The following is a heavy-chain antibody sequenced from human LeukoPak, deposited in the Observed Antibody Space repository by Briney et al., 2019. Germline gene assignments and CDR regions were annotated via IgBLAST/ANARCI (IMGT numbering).Heavy chain of an antibody. CDR1: GLAFPVDY. V-gene: IGHV1-2*02. J-gene: IGHJ4*02. CDR3: ARGRGYGGNWGFDS. Sequence: GASVNVSFTGSGLAFPVDYIHWVRQAPGEGLGWMGGINPNNVGTKFALNFQGRVTFTRDTSITTDYMEMSGLTPDDTAVYYCARGRGYGGNWGFDSWGQGSLVVVSS. D-gene: IGHD7-27*01. CDR2: INPNNVGT.